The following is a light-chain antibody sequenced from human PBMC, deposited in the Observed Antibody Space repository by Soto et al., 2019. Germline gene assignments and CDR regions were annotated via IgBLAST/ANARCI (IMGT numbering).Light chain of an antibody. Sequence: EIVMTQSPATLSVSPGERATLSCRASQSVSSNLAWYQQKPGQAPRHLIYGASTRATGIPARFSGSGSGTELTLTISSLQSEDFAVYYCQPYNNWPPPLTFGGGTKVEIK. CDR2: GAS. CDR1: QSVSSN. CDR3: QPYNNWPPPLT. V-gene: IGKV3-15*01. J-gene: IGKJ4*01.